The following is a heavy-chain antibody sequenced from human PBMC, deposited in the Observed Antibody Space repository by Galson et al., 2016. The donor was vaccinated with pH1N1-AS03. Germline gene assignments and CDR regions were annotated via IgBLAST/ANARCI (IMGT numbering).Heavy chain of an antibody. V-gene: IGHV4-59*08. J-gene: IGHJ4*02. CDR1: GGSITTDY. Sequence: ETLSLTCSVSGGSITTDYWNWIRQPPGKGLEWIGYVSHHGNTNYNPSLYSRVTMSVDTSKNQFSLKLDSVSAADTAVYYCARMRVVAASDTSGYYYFDFWGQGALVTVSS. D-gene: IGHD3-22*01. CDR3: ARMRVVAASDTSGYYYFDF. CDR2: VSHHGNT.